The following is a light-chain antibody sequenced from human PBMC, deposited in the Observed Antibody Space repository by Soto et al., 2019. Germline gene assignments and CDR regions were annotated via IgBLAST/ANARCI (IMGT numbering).Light chain of an antibody. V-gene: IGLV2-23*02. CDR1: GSDIGNYNL. J-gene: IGLJ3*02. CDR3: CSYAGSSLWM. CDR2: EVN. Sequence: QSVLTQPAAVSGSLGQSITISCSGSGSDIGNYNLVSWYQQQPGKVPRLIIYEVNKGPSGVSNRFSGSKSGNTVSLTISDLQPDDECLYYCCSYAGSSLWMFGGGTKLTVL.